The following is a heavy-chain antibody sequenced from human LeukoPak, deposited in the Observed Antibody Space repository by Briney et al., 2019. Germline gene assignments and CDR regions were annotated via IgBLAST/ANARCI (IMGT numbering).Heavy chain of an antibody. Sequence: ASVKVSCKASSYTFTSYGISWVRQAPGQGLEWMGWISAYNGNTNYAQKLQGKVTMTTDTSTSTAYMELRSLRSDDTAVYYCARGPIAVAGPGDLDYWGQGTLVTVSS. CDR1: SYTFTSYG. V-gene: IGHV1-18*01. D-gene: IGHD6-19*01. CDR2: ISAYNGNT. J-gene: IGHJ4*02. CDR3: ARGPIAVAGPGDLDY.